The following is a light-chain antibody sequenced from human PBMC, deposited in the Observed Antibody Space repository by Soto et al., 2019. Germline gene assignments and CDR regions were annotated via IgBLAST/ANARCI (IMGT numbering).Light chain of an antibody. CDR2: DVS. CDR1: SSDVGGYNY. Sequence: QSALTQPRSVSGSPGQSVTISCTGTSSDVGGYNYVSWYQQHPGKAPKLMIYDVSKRPSGVPDRFSGSKSGNTASLPISGLQAEYEADYYCCSYAGSYTWVFGGGTKLTVL. CDR3: CSYAGSYTWV. J-gene: IGLJ3*02. V-gene: IGLV2-11*01.